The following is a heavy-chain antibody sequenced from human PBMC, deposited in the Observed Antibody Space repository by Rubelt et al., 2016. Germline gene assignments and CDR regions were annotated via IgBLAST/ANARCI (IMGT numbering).Heavy chain of an antibody. J-gene: IGHJ6*02. CDR2: ISYSGTT. D-gene: IGHD1-1*01. CDR1: DGFISSSYY. Sequence: QLQLQESGPGLVKPSETLSLTCTASDGFISSSYYWGWIRQPPGRGLEWIGSISYSGTTYSNPALTSRVTISVGTSKNQITLKLSSVTAADTAVYYCARQEIQLFGADGMDVWGQGTTVTVSS. V-gene: IGHV4-39*07. CDR3: ARQEIQLFGADGMDV.